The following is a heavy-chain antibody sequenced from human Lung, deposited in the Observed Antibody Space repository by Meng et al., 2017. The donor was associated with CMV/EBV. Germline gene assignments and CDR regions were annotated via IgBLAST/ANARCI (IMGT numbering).Heavy chain of an antibody. J-gene: IGHJ4*02. CDR1: GYTFTGYY. Sequence: SXXVSXXASGYTFTGYYMHWVRQAPGQGLEWMGWINPNSGGTNYAQTFQGRVTMTRDTSISTAYMELSRLRSDDTAVYYCASLLGYCSSTSCYEGNYYFDYWXQGTLVTVSS. D-gene: IGHD2-2*01. V-gene: IGHV1-2*02. CDR2: INPNSGGT. CDR3: ASLLGYCSSTSCYEGNYYFDY.